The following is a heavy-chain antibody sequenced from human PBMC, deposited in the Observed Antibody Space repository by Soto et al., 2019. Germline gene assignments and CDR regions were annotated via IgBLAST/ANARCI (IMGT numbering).Heavy chain of an antibody. CDR3: ARDLKGPNCSGGSCYSFDYYGMDV. Sequence: QVQLVESGGGVVQPGRSLRLSCAASGFTFSSYGMHWVRQAPGKGLEWVAVIWYDGSNKYYADSVKGRFTISRDNSKNTQYLQMNSPRAEDTAVYYCARDLKGPNCSGGSCYSFDYYGMDVWGQGTTVTVSS. D-gene: IGHD2-15*01. J-gene: IGHJ6*02. CDR2: IWYDGSNK. CDR1: GFTFSSYG. V-gene: IGHV3-33*01.